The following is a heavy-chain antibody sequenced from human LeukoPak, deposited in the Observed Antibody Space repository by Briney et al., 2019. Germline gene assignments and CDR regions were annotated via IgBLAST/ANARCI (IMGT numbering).Heavy chain of an antibody. D-gene: IGHD1-26*01. CDR2: IWYDGSNK. J-gene: IGHJ4*02. CDR3: ARGVGAKGGSEFDY. V-gene: IGHV3-33*01. CDR1: GFTFSSYG. Sequence: GRSLRLSCAASGFTFSSYGMQWVRQAPGKGLEWVAVIWYDGSNKYYADSVKGRFTISRDNSKNTLYLQMNSLRAEDTAVYYCARGVGAKGGSEFDYWGQGTLVAVSS.